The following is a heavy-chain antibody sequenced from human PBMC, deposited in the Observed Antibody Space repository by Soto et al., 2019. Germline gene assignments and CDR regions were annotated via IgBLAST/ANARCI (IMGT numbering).Heavy chain of an antibody. CDR1: GGSFSGYY. V-gene: IGHV4-34*01. D-gene: IGHD3-3*01. CDR3: ARVSRLYDFWSGYYPYYFDY. Sequence: QVQLQQWGAGLLKPSETLSLTCAVYGGSFSGYYWSWIRQPPGKGLEWIGEINHSGSTNYNPSLKSRSTISVDSSRNQFSLKLSSVTAADTAVYYCARVSRLYDFWSGYYPYYFDYWGQGTLVTVSS. CDR2: INHSGST. J-gene: IGHJ4*02.